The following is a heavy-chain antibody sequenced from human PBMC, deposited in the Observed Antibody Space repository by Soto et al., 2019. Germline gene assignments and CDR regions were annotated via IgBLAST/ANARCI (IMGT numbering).Heavy chain of an antibody. Sequence: PSETLSITCTVSGDSIRTSKYYWAWVRQLSGKGLEWIGSIFYTGTTNYNPSLKSQVSISDDTSKNQFSLRLSSVTAADTAIYYCARLRPQRASPFDFWGQGTLVTVSS. CDR1: GDSIRTSKYY. CDR2: IFYTGTT. D-gene: IGHD6-25*01. CDR3: ARLRPQRASPFDF. J-gene: IGHJ4*02. V-gene: IGHV4-39*01.